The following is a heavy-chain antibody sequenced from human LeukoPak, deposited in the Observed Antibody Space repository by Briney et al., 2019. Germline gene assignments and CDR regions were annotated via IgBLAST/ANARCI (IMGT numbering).Heavy chain of an antibody. D-gene: IGHD6-13*01. Sequence: AAVKVSCKASGGTFSTYAVSWVRPAPGQGVEWRGWINANIGGTYNAQKFQGRVTMTSATSISTAFMAPSSLTTDDTAVYYRATTGQQLVDRDSFDSWAQGTLPTVSS. J-gene: IGHJ5*01. CDR3: ATTGQQLVDRDSFDS. CDR1: GGTFSTYA. V-gene: IGHV1-2*02. CDR2: INANIGGT.